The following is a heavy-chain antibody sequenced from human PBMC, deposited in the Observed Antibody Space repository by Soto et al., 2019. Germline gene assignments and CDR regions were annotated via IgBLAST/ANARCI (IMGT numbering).Heavy chain of an antibody. CDR1: GGSFSGYY. V-gene: IGHV4-34*01. D-gene: IGHD1-20*01. CDR2: INHSGST. J-gene: IGHJ5*02. CDR3: AGRITGTTNWFDP. Sequence: QVQLQQWGAGLLKPSETLSLTCAVYGGSFSGYYWSWIRQPPGKGLEWIGEINHSGSTNYNPSLKSRVTISVDTSKNQFSLKLSSVTAADTAVYYCAGRITGTTNWFDPWGQGTLVTVSS.